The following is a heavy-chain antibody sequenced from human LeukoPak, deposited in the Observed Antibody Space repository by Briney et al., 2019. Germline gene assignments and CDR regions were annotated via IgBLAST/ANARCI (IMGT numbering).Heavy chain of an antibody. CDR3: AKRLGGSGFDY. V-gene: IGHV3-23*01. CDR2: IGTSGGTT. Sequence: GGSLTLSRAASGFAFSTYVMSWVRQAPGKGLDWVSAIGTSGGTTYYADSVKGRFTISRDNSKDTLYLQMNSLRAEDTAVYYCAKRLGGSGFDYWGQGPIVPVTS. D-gene: IGHD3-16*01. CDR1: GFAFSTYV. J-gene: IGHJ4*02.